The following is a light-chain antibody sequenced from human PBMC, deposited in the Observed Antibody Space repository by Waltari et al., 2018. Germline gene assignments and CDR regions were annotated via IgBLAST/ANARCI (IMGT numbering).Light chain of an antibody. CDR2: AAS. V-gene: IGKV1-39*01. Sequence: DIQMTQSPSSLPASVGDRVTIPCRASRSIRTHLIWYQQKPGKAPNLLIFAASSLQGGVPSRFSGSGSGTDFTLTISSLQPEDFATYYCQQSWGSPLTFGGGTKVDIK. CDR1: RSIRTH. J-gene: IGKJ4*01. CDR3: QQSWGSPLT.